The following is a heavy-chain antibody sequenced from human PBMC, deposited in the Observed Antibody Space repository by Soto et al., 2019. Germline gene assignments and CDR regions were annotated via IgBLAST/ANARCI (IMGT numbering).Heavy chain of an antibody. J-gene: IGHJ5*02. V-gene: IGHV4-39*01. CDR3: ARHKPLLRYFDWPNNWFDP. Sequence: SETLSLTCTVSGGSISSSSYYWGWIRQPPGKGLEWIGSIYYSGSTYYNPSLKSRVTISVDTSKNQFSLKLSSVTAADTAVYYCARHKPLLRYFDWPNNWFDPWGQGTLVTVSS. CDR1: GGSISSSSYY. D-gene: IGHD3-9*01. CDR2: IYYSGST.